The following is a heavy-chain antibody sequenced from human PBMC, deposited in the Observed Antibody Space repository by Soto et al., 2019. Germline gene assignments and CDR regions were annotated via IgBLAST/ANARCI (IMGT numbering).Heavy chain of an antibody. Sequence: GASVEVSCKASGYTFTGYYMHWVRQAPGQGLEWMGWINPNSGGTNYAQKFQGWVTMTRDTSISTAYMELSRLRSDDTAVYYCANIAPRRYCSSTSCYVWGQGTLVTVSS. CDR1: GYTFTGYY. V-gene: IGHV1-2*04. CDR2: INPNSGGT. D-gene: IGHD2-2*01. J-gene: IGHJ4*02. CDR3: ANIAPRRYCSSTSCYV.